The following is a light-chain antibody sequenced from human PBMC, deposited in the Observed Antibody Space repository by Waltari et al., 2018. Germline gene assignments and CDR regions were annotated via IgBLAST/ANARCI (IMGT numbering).Light chain of an antibody. V-gene: IGLV2-23*02. CDR3: SSYAGSSKGV. J-gene: IGLJ2*01. Sequence: QSALTQPASVSGSPGQSITISCTGTSSDVGNYNRVSCYQQPPGKAPKLMIYAVSKRPSGVSDRFSGSKSGDMASLTISGLQPEDEAEYFCSSYAGSSKGVFGGGTKVTVL. CDR1: SSDVGNYNR. CDR2: AVS.